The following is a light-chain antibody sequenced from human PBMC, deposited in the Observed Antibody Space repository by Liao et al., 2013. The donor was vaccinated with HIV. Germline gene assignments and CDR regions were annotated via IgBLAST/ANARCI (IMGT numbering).Light chain of an antibody. CDR2: QDS. V-gene: IGLV3-1*01. CDR3: YSAADNNVV. CDR1: KLGDKN. J-gene: IGLJ2*01. Sequence: SYEVTQAPSVSVSPGQTANIICSGDKLGDKNVFWYQKKPGQSPVLVIYQDSKRPSGIPERFSGFSSGTTVTLTISGAQVEDEGDYYCYSAADNNVVFGGGTKLTVL.